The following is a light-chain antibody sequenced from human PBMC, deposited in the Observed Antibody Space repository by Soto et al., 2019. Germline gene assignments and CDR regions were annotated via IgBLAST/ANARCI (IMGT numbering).Light chain of an antibody. CDR1: QSVSTDF. V-gene: IGKV3-20*01. J-gene: IGKJ1*01. CDR2: GAS. Sequence: EIVLTQSPGTLSLSAGDRATLSCRASQSVSTDFLTWYHQNPGEAPSLLIYGASNRATGVTDRFSGSGSGTDFTLTISRLEPEDFAVYYCQQNDSTPLTFGQGTKVEIK. CDR3: QQNDSTPLT.